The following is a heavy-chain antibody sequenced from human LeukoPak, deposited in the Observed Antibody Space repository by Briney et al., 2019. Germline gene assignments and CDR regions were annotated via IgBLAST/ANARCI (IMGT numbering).Heavy chain of an antibody. J-gene: IGHJ4*02. V-gene: IGHV3-23*01. Sequence: GGSLRLSCEASGFTPSSYAMSWVRQAPGKGLEWVSAISGSGGSTYYADSVKGRFTISRDNSKNTLYLQMNSLRAEDTAVYYCAQRRDDSSGYFDYWGQGTLVTVSS. CDR2: ISGSGGST. D-gene: IGHD3-22*01. CDR3: AQRRDDSSGYFDY. CDR1: GFTPSSYA.